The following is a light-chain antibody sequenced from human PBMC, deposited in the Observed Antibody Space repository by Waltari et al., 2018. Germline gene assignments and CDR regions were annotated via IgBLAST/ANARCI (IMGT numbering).Light chain of an antibody. CDR1: QSVLYSSNNKDH. Sequence: DIVMTQSPDALAGSLGERATIKCKSSQSVLYSSNNKDHLACYQQKAGPPPKLLISGASTREFGVPDRFTGSGSGTNFTLTINSLQTEDVAVYYCQQYSTTLITFGQGTRLDIK. CDR2: GAS. CDR3: QQYSTTLIT. J-gene: IGKJ5*01. V-gene: IGKV4-1*01.